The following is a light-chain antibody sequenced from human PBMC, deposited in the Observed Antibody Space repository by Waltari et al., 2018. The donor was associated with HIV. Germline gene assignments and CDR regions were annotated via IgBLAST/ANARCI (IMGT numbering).Light chain of an antibody. V-gene: IGLV1-47*01. Sequence: QSVLTQPPSASETHGQRVTISCSGSSSNLGSNNVSWYQHHPGMAPKLLIYRDSQRPSGVPDRFSASKSGTSASLAISGLRSDDEADYYCAVWDGSLSGHYVFGTGTKVTVL. CDR1: SSNLGSNN. CDR2: RDS. CDR3: AVWDGSLSGHYV. J-gene: IGLJ1*01.